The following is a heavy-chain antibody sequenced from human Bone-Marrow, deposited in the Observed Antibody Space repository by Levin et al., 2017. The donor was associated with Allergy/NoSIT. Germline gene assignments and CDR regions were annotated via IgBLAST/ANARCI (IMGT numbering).Heavy chain of an antibody. CDR3: AWVGMELGGL. CDR1: GFTFSHYW. J-gene: IGHJ4*02. CDR2: INTDGTTT. D-gene: IGHD2-21*01. V-gene: IGHV3-74*01. Sequence: SGGSLRLSCAASGFTFSHYWMHWVRQAPGKGLVWVSRINTDGTTTNYADSVKGRFTISRDNAKNTLYLQMNSLRAEDTAVYYCAWVGMELGGLGGQGTLVTVSS.